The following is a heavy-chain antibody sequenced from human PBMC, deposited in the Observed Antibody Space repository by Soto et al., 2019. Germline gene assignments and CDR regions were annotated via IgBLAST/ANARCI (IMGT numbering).Heavy chain of an antibody. CDR3: ARDRAAAYHNGFAP. CDR1: GGTFSSYT. V-gene: IGHV1-69*08. D-gene: IGHD6-13*01. Sequence: QVQLVQSGAEVKKPGSSVQVSCKASGGTFSSYTISWVRQAPGQVLEWMGRIIAILGIANYAQKSQGRVTITADKSTSTAYMEQSRLRSEDTAVYYCARDRAAAYHNGFAPWGQGTLFTVS. CDR2: IIAILGIA. J-gene: IGHJ5*02.